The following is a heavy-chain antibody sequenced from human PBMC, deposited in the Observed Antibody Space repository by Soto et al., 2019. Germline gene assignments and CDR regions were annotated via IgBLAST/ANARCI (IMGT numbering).Heavy chain of an antibody. Sequence: GGSLRLSCAASGFTFSGFGMHWVRQAPGKGLEWVAIIWYDGSDKYYADSVRGRFTISRDNSKNTLSLQMNSLRAEDTAVYYCARVSHPSGWYDGDYYYGMDVWGKGTKVTVSS. CDR3: ARVSHPSGWYDGDYYYGMDV. J-gene: IGHJ6*04. V-gene: IGHV3-33*01. CDR1: GFTFSGFG. CDR2: IWYDGSDK. D-gene: IGHD6-19*01.